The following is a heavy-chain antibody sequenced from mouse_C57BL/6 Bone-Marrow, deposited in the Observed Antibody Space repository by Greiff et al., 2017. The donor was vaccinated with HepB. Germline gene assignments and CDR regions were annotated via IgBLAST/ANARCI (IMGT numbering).Heavy chain of an antibody. CDR2: IDPENGDT. J-gene: IGHJ1*03. D-gene: IGHD1-1*01. Sequence: EVQLQQSGAELVRPGASVKLSCTASGFNIKDDYIHWVKQRPEQGLEWIGWIDPENGDTEYASKFQGKATITADTSSNTAYLQLSSLTSEDTAVYYCTTPYYYGSSSYWYFDVWGTGTTVTVSS. CDR1: GFNIKDDY. V-gene: IGHV14-4*01. CDR3: TTPYYYGSSSYWYFDV.